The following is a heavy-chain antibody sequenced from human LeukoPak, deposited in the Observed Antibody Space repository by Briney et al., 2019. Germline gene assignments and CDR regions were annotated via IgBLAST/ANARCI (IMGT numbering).Heavy chain of an antibody. V-gene: IGHV4-31*03. CDR1: GGSISSGGYY. CDR3: ARVWFDGSGSYSLGDY. CDR2: IYYSGST. Sequence: SQTLSLTRTVSGGSISSGGYYWRWIRQHPGKGLEWIGYIYYSGSTYYNPSLKSRVTISVDTSKNQFSLKLSSVTAADTAVYYCARVWFDGSGSYSLGDYWGQGTLVTVSS. D-gene: IGHD3-10*01. J-gene: IGHJ4*02.